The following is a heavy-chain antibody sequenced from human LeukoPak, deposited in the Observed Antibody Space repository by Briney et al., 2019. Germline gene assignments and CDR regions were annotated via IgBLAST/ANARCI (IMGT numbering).Heavy chain of an antibody. CDR2: ISYDGSNK. D-gene: IGHD2-21*02. CDR3: VREDTPATANY. J-gene: IGHJ4*02. CDR1: GFTFSSYG. Sequence: GGSLRLSCAASGFTFSSYGMHWVRQAPGKGLEWVAVISYDGSNKYYADSVKGRFTISRDNSKDTLFLQMHSLGPGDTAVYYCVREDTPATANYWGQGTLVTISS. V-gene: IGHV3-33*05.